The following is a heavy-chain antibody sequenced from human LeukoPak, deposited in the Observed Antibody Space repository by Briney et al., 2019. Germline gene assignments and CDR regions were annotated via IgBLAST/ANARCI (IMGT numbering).Heavy chain of an antibody. V-gene: IGHV3-53*01. Sequence: GGSLRLSCAASGFTVSSNYMSWVRQAPGKGLEWVSVIYSGGSTYYADPVKGRFTLSRDNSKNTLYLQMNSLRAEDTAVYYCARDRAYCSSTSCYPYYYYGMDVWGQGTPVTVSS. J-gene: IGHJ6*02. D-gene: IGHD2-2*01. CDR1: GFTVSSNY. CDR3: ARDRAYCSSTSCYPYYYYGMDV. CDR2: IYSGGST.